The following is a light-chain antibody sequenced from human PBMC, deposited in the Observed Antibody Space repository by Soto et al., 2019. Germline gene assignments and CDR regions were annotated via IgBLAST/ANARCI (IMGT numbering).Light chain of an antibody. J-gene: IGLJ1*01. CDR2: EVN. Sequence: QSALNQPPSASGSPGQSVTISCTGTSNDVGGYNCVSWYQQHPGKAPKLMIYEVNKRPSGVPDRFSGSKSGNTASLTVSGLQAEGEADYYCSSFAVSNSFVFGTGTKVTVL. CDR3: SSFAVSNSFV. CDR1: SNDVGGYNC. V-gene: IGLV2-8*01.